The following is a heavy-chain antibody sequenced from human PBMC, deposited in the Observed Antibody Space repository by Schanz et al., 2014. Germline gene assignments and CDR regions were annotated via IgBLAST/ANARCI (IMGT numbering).Heavy chain of an antibody. V-gene: IGHV1-46*01. Sequence: QVQLVQSGAEVKKPGASVKVSCKASGYTFTSDSMHWVRQAPGQGLEWMGMINPSGGSTTYAQKFQGRVTMTTDTSTSTAYMELRSLRSDDTAVYYCTRGGYSYALSAFDIWGQGTMVTVSS. D-gene: IGHD5-18*01. CDR3: TRGGYSYALSAFDI. J-gene: IGHJ3*02. CDR2: INPSGGST. CDR1: GYTFTSDS.